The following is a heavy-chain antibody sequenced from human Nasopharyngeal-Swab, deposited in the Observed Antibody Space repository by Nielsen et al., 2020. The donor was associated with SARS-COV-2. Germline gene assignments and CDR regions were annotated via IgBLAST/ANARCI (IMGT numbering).Heavy chain of an antibody. CDR3: ARDGTRYNWNDYYSYGMDV. D-gene: IGHD1-1*01. Sequence: ASVKVSCKASGYTFTGYYMHWVRQAPGQGLEWMGRINPNSGGTNYAQKFQGRVTMTRDTSISTAYMELSRLRSDDTAVYYCARDGTRYNWNDYYSYGMDVWGQGTTVTVSS. V-gene: IGHV1-2*06. J-gene: IGHJ6*02. CDR1: GYTFTGYY. CDR2: INPNSGGT.